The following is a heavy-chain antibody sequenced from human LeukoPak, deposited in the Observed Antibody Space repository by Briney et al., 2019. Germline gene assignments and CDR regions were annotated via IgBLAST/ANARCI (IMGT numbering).Heavy chain of an antibody. D-gene: IGHD2-2*01. CDR3: AKGGYCSSTSCYLDY. Sequence: GGSLRLSCAASGFTFSSYAMGWVRQAPGKGLEWVSAISGSGGSTYYADSVKGRFTISRDNSKITLYLQMNSLRAEDTAVYYCAKGGYCSSTSCYLDYWGQGTLVTVSS. V-gene: IGHV3-23*01. J-gene: IGHJ4*02. CDR2: ISGSGGST. CDR1: GFTFSSYA.